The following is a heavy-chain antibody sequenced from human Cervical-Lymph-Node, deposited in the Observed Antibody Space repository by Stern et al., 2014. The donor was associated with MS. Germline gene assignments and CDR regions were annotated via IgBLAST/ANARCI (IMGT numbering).Heavy chain of an antibody. CDR1: GGSLSTYT. CDR2: IIPARNVA. CDR3: AGPAPLD. V-gene: IGHV1-69*09. J-gene: IGHJ4*02. D-gene: IGHD2-2*01. Sequence: QVQLVQSGAELKKPGSSVKVSCKASGGSLSTYTITWVRQAPGQGLEWMGRIIPARNVANYAQKFQGRLTITADKSTSTAYMEMSSLRSDDTAVYYGAGPAPLDWGQGTLVTVSS.